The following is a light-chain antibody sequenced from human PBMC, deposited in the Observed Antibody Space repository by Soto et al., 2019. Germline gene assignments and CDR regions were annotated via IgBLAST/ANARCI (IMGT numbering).Light chain of an antibody. CDR1: NSDVGGYNY. Sequence: QSALTQPPSASGSPGQSVTISCTGTNSDVGGYNYVSWYQHHPGKAPKLMIYEVSKRPSGVPDRFSGSKSGNTASLTVSGLQAEDEADYYCSSYAGTKNVVFGGGTKLTVL. CDR2: EVS. CDR3: SSYAGTKNVV. V-gene: IGLV2-8*01. J-gene: IGLJ2*01.